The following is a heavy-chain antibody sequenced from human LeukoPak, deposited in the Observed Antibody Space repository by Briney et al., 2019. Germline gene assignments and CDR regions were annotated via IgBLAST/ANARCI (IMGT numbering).Heavy chain of an antibody. J-gene: IGHJ4*02. CDR3: AKDLSKGLLYRRGMYYFDY. CDR1: GFTFSSYG. D-gene: IGHD2-15*01. CDR2: IRYDGSNK. V-gene: IGHV3-30*02. Sequence: GGSLRLSCAASGFTFSSYGMHWVRQAPGKGLEWVAFIRYDGSNKYYADSVKGRFTISRDNSKNTLYLQMNSLRAEDTAVYYCAKDLSKGLLYRRGMYYFDYWGQGTLVTVSS.